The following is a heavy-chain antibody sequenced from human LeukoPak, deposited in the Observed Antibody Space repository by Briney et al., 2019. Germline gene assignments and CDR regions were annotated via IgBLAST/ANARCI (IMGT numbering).Heavy chain of an antibody. D-gene: IGHD3-3*01. CDR2: ISYDGSNK. Sequence: PGRSLRLSCAASGFTFSSYAMHWVRQAPGKGLEWVAVISYDGSNKYYADSVKGRFTISRDNSKNTLYLQMNSLRAEDTAVYYCARELSITIFGVVTTAHDAFDIWGQGTMVTVSS. CDR3: ARELSITIFGVVTTAHDAFDI. CDR1: GFTFSSYA. V-gene: IGHV3-30-3*01. J-gene: IGHJ3*02.